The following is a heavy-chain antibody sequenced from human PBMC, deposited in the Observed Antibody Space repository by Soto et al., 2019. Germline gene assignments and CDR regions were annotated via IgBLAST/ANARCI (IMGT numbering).Heavy chain of an antibody. CDR3: ARHVPAAGYYYGMDV. V-gene: IGHV1-69*12. CDR2: IIPIFGTA. D-gene: IGHD2-2*01. Sequence: QVQLVQSGAEVKKPGSSVKVSCKASGGTFSSYAISWVRQAPGQGLEWMGGIIPIFGTANYAQKVQGRVTLTADESTSTAYMGLSSLRSEDTAVYYCARHVPAAGYYYGMDVWGQGTTVTVSS. J-gene: IGHJ6*02. CDR1: GGTFSSYA.